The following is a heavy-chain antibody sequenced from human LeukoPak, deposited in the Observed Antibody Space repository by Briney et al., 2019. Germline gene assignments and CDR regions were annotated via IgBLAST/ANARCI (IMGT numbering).Heavy chain of an antibody. CDR2: ISSSSSTI. Sequence: GGSLRLSCAASGFTFSRYGMHWVRQAPGKGLEWVSYISSSSSTIYYADSVKGRFTISRDDAKNSLYLQMNSLRDEDTAVYYCARDTKFAGATELDYWGQGTLVTVSS. D-gene: IGHD1-26*01. CDR3: ARDTKFAGATELDY. V-gene: IGHV3-48*02. CDR1: GFTFSRYG. J-gene: IGHJ4*02.